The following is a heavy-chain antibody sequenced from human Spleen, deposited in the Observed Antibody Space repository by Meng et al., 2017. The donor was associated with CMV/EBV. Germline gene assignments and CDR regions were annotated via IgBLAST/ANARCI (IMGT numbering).Heavy chain of an antibody. CDR3: ARDFPESKVIEPAAHNY. Sequence: GESLKISCAASGFTFSSYSMNWVRQAPGKGLEWVSSITSSGSYIYYADSAKGRFTISRDNAKNSLYLQMNSLRAEDTAVYYCARDFPESKVIEPAAHNYWGQGTLVTVSS. CDR2: ITSSGSYI. J-gene: IGHJ4*02. D-gene: IGHD2-2*01. V-gene: IGHV3-21*01. CDR1: GFTFSSYS.